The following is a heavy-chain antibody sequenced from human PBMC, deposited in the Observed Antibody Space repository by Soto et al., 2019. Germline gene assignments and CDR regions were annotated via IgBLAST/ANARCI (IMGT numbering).Heavy chain of an antibody. J-gene: IGHJ6*02. D-gene: IGHD6-13*01. CDR2: ISAYNGNT. CDR1: GYAFTSYG. V-gene: IGHV1-18*01. Sequence: ASVKVSCKASGYAFTSYGISWVRQAPGQGLEWMGWISAYNGNTNYAQKLQGRVTMTTDTSTSTAYMELRSLRSDDTAVYYCARDRIAAAGRYGMDVWGQGTTVTVSS. CDR3: ARDRIAAAGRYGMDV.